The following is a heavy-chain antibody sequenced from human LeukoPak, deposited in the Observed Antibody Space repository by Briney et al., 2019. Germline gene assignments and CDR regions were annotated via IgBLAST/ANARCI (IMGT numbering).Heavy chain of an antibody. V-gene: IGHV1-2*02. CDR3: ARDEGGSRSAFDI. Sequence: ASVKVSCKASGYTFTGYYMHWVRQAPGQGLEWMGWINPNSGGTNYAQKFQGRVTMTRDTSISTAYMELSRLRSDDTAVYYCARDEGGSRSAFDIWGQGTMVTVSS. CDR2: INPNSGGT. D-gene: IGHD2-2*01. CDR1: GYTFTGYY. J-gene: IGHJ3*02.